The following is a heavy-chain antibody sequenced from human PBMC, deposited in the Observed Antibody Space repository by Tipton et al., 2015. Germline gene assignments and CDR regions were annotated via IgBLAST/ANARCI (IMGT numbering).Heavy chain of an antibody. CDR3: AREVSPGMLRGSYFDN. V-gene: IGHV4-61*08. D-gene: IGHD3-10*01. Sequence: TLSLTCTVSVGSVSSADYYWSWIRQPPGKGLEWIAYIYYSGSTSYNPSLKSRVTISLDTSKNQLSLELKSVTAADTAVYYCAREVSPGMLRGSYFDNWGQGTLVTVSS. J-gene: IGHJ4*02. CDR1: VGSVSSADYY. CDR2: IYYSGST.